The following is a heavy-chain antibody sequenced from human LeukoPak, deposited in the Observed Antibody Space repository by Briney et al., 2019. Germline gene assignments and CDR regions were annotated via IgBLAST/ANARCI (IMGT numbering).Heavy chain of an antibody. Sequence: GASVKVSCKASGYTFTGYYMHWVRQAPGQGLEWMGWINPNSGGTNYAQKFQGRVTMTRDTSISTAYMELSRLRSDDTAVYYCARRVTTILNWFDPWGQRTLVTVSS. CDR3: ARRVTTILNWFDP. CDR2: INPNSGGT. CDR1: GYTFTGYY. J-gene: IGHJ5*02. V-gene: IGHV1-2*02. D-gene: IGHD4-17*01.